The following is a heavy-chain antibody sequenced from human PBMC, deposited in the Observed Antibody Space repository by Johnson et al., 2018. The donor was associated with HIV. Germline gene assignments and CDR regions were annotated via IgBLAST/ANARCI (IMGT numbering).Heavy chain of an antibody. J-gene: IGHJ3*02. V-gene: IGHV3-72*01. Sequence: VQLVESGGGLVKPGGSLRLSCAASGFTLSDHYMDWVRQAAGKGLEWVGLTKNKANSYTTEYSASVKGSFTISNDDSKNSLDLQMNSLKTRDTAVYYCALSCSLDAFDIWGQGTMVTVSS. CDR3: ALSCSLDAFDI. D-gene: IGHD3-10*02. CDR1: GFTLSDHY. CDR2: TKNKANSYTT.